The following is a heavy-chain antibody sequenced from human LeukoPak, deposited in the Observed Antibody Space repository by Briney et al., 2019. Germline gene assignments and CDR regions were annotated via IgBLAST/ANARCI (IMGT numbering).Heavy chain of an antibody. CDR3: ANTTPGYYGMDV. Sequence: PGGSLRLSCAASGFTFSSYAMSWVRQAPGKGLEWVSAISGSGGSTYYADSVKGRFTISRDNSKNTLYLQMNSLRAEDTAVYYFANTTPGYYGMDVWGQGTTVTVSS. CDR2: ISGSGGST. D-gene: IGHD1-1*01. V-gene: IGHV3-23*01. CDR1: GFTFSSYA. J-gene: IGHJ6*02.